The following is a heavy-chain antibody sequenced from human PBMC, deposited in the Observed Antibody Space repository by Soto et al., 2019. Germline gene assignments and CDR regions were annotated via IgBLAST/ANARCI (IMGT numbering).Heavy chain of an antibody. J-gene: IGHJ6*02. CDR3: ARDGSHPPYGMDV. CDR2: IYYSGST. CDR1: GGSISSGDYY. V-gene: IGHV4-30-4*01. D-gene: IGHD5-12*01. Sequence: QVQLQESGPGLVKPSQTLSLTCTVSGGSISSGDYYWSWIRQPPGKGLEWIGYIYYSGSTYYNPSLKGRVTIPLDTSKNQCSLRLSSVPAADTAVYYCARDGSHPPYGMDVWGQGTTVTVSS.